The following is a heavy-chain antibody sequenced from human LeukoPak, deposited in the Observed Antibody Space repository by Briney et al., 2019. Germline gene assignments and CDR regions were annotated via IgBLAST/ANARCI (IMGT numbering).Heavy chain of an antibody. D-gene: IGHD6-19*01. CDR1: GGSISSYY. V-gene: IGHV4-59*01. Sequence: SETLSLTCSVSGGSISSYYWSWIRQPPGKGLEWIGYIYYSGSTNYNPSLKSRVTISVDTSKNQFSLKLSSVTAADTAVYYCARVDSSGWYYFDYWGQGTLVTVSS. CDR3: ARVDSSGWYYFDY. J-gene: IGHJ4*02. CDR2: IYYSGST.